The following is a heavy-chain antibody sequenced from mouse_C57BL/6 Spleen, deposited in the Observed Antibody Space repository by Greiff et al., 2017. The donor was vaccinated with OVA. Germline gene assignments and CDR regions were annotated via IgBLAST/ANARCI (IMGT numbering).Heavy chain of an antibody. CDR3: ARKEYYGSSYDYYAMDY. D-gene: IGHD1-1*01. Sequence: EVKLEESGGGLVKPGGSLKLSCAASGFTFSDYGMHWVRQAPEKGLEWVAYISSGSSTIYYADTVKGRFTISRDNAKNTLFLQMTSLRSEDTAMYYCARKEYYGSSYDYYAMDYWGQGTSVTVSS. CDR2: ISSGSSTI. CDR1: GFTFSDYG. V-gene: IGHV5-17*01. J-gene: IGHJ4*01.